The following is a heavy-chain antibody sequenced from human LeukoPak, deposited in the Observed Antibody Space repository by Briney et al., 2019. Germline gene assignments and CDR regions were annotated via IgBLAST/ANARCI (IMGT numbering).Heavy chain of an antibody. CDR2: INWNGGST. Sequence: GGSLRLSCAASGFTFDDYDMSWVRQAPGKGVEWGSGINWNGGSTGYADSVKGRFTISRDNAKNSLYLQMNSLRAEDTALYYCARRDYYGSGSPDYWGQGTLVTVSS. J-gene: IGHJ4*02. CDR1: GFTFDDYD. CDR3: ARRDYYGSGSPDY. V-gene: IGHV3-20*04. D-gene: IGHD3-10*01.